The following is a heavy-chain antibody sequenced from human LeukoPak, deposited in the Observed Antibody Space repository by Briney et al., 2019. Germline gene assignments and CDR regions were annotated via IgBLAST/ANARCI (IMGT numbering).Heavy chain of an antibody. CDR1: GFTISSDW. J-gene: IGHJ4*02. Sequence: PGGSLRLSCAASGFTISSDWMSWVRQAPGKGLEWVANIKQDGSEKYYVDSVKGRFTISRDNAKNSLYLQMNSLRAEDTAVYYCARETGPDIVVVPAAYFDYWGQGTLVTVSS. D-gene: IGHD2-2*01. V-gene: IGHV3-7*01. CDR3: ARETGPDIVVVPAAYFDY. CDR2: IKQDGSEK.